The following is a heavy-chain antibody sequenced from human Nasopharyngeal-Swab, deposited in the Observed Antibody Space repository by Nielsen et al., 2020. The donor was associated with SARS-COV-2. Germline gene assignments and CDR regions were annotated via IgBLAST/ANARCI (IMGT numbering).Heavy chain of an antibody. D-gene: IGHD6-19*01. CDR2: IHYTGSD. J-gene: IGHJ4*02. CDR3: ARAKGEWLSTGAYYFDY. Sequence: SETLSLTCTVSGGSIRSAGYFWSWIRQHPGKGLEWIGYIHYTGSDYYNPSLETRVTISVDTSKNQFSLKLSSVTAADTAVYYCARAKGEWLSTGAYYFDYWGQGTLVTVSS. CDR1: GGSIRSAGYF. V-gene: IGHV4-31*03.